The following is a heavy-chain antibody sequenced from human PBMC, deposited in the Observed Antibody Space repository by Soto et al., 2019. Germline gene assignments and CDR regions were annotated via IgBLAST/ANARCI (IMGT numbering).Heavy chain of an antibody. D-gene: IGHD2-15*01. CDR1: GGSINSNNYY. V-gene: IGHV4-39*01. CDR3: AKVVVAATRHTDFDS. Sequence: SETLSLTCTVSGGSINSNNYYWAWIRQPPGKGLAWIASIYYDGSTHYNPSLKSRVTISIDTSKNQFSLRLRSVTAADTAIYYCAKVVVAATRHTDFDSWGQGTLVTVSS. CDR2: IYYDGST. J-gene: IGHJ4*02.